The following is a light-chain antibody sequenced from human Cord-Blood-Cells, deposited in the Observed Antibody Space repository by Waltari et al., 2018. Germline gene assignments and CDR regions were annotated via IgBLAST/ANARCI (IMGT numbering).Light chain of an antibody. CDR2: DVS. Sequence: QSALTQPASVSGSPGQSITISCTGTSSDVGGYNYVSWYQQHPDKAPKLMIYDVSNRASGVSKRSSGARSGNTASLTISGRQAEDEADYYCSSYTSSSTVVFGGGTKLTVL. V-gene: IGLV2-14*01. CDR1: SSDVGGYNY. J-gene: IGLJ2*01. CDR3: SSYTSSSTVV.